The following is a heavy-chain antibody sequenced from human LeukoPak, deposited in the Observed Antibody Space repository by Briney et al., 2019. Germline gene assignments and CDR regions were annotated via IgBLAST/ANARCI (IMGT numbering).Heavy chain of an antibody. Sequence: SETLSLTCAVYGGSFSGYYWSWIRQPPGKGLEWIGEINHSGSTNYNPSLKSRVTISVDRSKNQFYLKLSSVTAADTAVYYCARGEGPIVVVPAAIFLGWFDPWGQGTLVTVSS. CDR3: ARGEGPIVVVPAAIFLGWFDP. J-gene: IGHJ5*02. D-gene: IGHD2-2*02. CDR2: INHSGST. V-gene: IGHV4-34*01. CDR1: GGSFSGYY.